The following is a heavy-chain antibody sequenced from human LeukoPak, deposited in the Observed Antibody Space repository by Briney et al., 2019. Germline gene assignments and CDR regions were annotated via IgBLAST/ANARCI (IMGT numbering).Heavy chain of an antibody. Sequence: SETLSLTCAVYGGSFSGYYWSWIRQPPGKGLEWIGEINHSGSTNYNPSLKSRVTISVDTSKNQFSLRLSSVTAADTAVYYCAREYSTSSTAFDIWGQGTMVTVSS. J-gene: IGHJ3*02. V-gene: IGHV4-34*01. CDR2: INHSGST. CDR1: GGSFSGYY. D-gene: IGHD6-6*01. CDR3: AREYSTSSTAFDI.